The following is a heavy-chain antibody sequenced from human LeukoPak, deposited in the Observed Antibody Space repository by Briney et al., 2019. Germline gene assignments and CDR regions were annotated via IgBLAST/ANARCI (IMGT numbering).Heavy chain of an antibody. CDR2: INHSGST. Sequence: SETLSLTCAVYGGSFSGYYWSWIRQPPGKGLEWIGEINHSGSTNYNPSLKSRVTISVDTSKNQFSLKLSSVTAADTAVYYCARAFGIAVDGHFDYWGQGTLVTVSS. CDR3: ARAFGIAVDGHFDY. D-gene: IGHD6-19*01. J-gene: IGHJ4*02. V-gene: IGHV4-34*01. CDR1: GGSFSGYY.